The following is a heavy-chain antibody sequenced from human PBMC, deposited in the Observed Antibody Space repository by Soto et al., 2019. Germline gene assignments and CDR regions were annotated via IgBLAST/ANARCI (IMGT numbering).Heavy chain of an antibody. CDR1: GFTFSSYA. V-gene: IGHV3-23*01. D-gene: IGHD5-12*01. Sequence: GGSLRLSCAASGFTFSSYAMSWVRQAPGKGLEWVSAISGSGGSTYYADSVKGRFTISRDNSKNTLYLQMNSLRAEDTAVYYCAKESTRGYSGYAYFDYWGQGTLVTVS. CDR2: ISGSGGST. CDR3: AKESTRGYSGYAYFDY. J-gene: IGHJ4*02.